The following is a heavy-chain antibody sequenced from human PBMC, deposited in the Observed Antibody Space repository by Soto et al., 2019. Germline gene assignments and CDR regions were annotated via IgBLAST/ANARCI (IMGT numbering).Heavy chain of an antibody. Sequence: QVQLQESGPGLVKPSETLSLTCTVSGASVSSGNYYWSWIRQPPGKGLECIGYISYSGSTNYNPTLKSRVTISIDTSKNQFSLKLSSVTAADTAVYYCARGSGSYYAYWGQGTLVTV. J-gene: IGHJ4*02. CDR1: GASVSSGNYY. D-gene: IGHD1-26*01. CDR2: ISYSGST. CDR3: ARGSGSYYAY. V-gene: IGHV4-61*01.